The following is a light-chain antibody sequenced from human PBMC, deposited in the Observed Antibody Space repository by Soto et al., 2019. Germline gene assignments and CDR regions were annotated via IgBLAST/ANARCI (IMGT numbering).Light chain of an antibody. CDR1: QDITNH. V-gene: IGKV1-33*01. CDR2: DAY. CDR3: QHCHILPWT. Sequence: DIQMTQSPSSLSASVGDRVTITCQASQDITNHLHWYQQKPGTAPKLLIYDAYKLETGVPSRFSGSGFGTDFTFIINNLQPEDFATYFCQHCHILPWTFGQGTKVEIK. J-gene: IGKJ1*01.